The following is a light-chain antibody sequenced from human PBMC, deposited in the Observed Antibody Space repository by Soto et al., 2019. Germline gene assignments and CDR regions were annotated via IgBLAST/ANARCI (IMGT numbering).Light chain of an antibody. CDR3: QQYGSSPRT. V-gene: IGKV3-20*01. CDR2: ETS. J-gene: IGKJ1*01. CDR1: QSVTAGY. Sequence: IVLTQSPGTLSLFPGERATLSCRASQSVTAGYFAWYQQKPGQAPRLLIYETSSRTTDTPDRFSGSGSGTDFTLTISRLEPEDFAVYCCQQYGSSPRTFGQGTKVEIK.